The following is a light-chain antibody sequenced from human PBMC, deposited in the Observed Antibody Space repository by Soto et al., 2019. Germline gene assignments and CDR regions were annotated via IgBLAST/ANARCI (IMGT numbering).Light chain of an antibody. Sequence: EITLTQSPATLSLSPGERASLSCRASQSVTTYLAWYQHKPGQPPRLLIYDASTRATGIPDRFSGSGSGTDFTRTISSLEPEDFGVYYCQQRSNWPPIITFGPGTKVDL. CDR3: QQRSNWPPIIT. CDR2: DAS. J-gene: IGKJ3*01. V-gene: IGKV3-11*01. CDR1: QSVTTY.